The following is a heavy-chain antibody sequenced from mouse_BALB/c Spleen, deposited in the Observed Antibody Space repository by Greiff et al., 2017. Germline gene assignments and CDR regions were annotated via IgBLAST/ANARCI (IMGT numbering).Heavy chain of an antibody. V-gene: IGHV1-5*01. Sequence: EVQLQQSGTVLARPGASVKMSCKASGYTFTSYWMHWVKQRPGQGLEWIGAIYPGNSDTSYNQKFKGKAKLTAVTSTSTAYMELSSLTNEDSAVYYCTRVGTTVVAVRFDYWGQGTTLTVSS. D-gene: IGHD1-1*01. J-gene: IGHJ2*01. CDR2: IYPGNSDT. CDR3: TRVGTTVVAVRFDY. CDR1: GYTFTSYW.